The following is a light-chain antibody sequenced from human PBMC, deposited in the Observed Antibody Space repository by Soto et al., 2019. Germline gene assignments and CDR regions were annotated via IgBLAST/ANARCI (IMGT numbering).Light chain of an antibody. CDR2: AAS. CDR3: QQSYSTSIT. Sequence: DIQMTQSPSSLSASVGDRVTITCRASQSISSYLNWYHQKPGKAPKLMIYAASSLQSGVPSRFSGSGSGTDFTLTISSLQPEDVATYYCQQSYSTSITLGQGTRLEIK. V-gene: IGKV1-39*01. J-gene: IGKJ5*01. CDR1: QSISSY.